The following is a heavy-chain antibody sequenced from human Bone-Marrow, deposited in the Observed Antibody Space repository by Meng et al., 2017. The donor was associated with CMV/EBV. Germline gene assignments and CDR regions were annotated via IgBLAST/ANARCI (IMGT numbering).Heavy chain of an antibody. CDR1: GFTFSRYG. D-gene: IGHD1-1*01. V-gene: IGHV3-30*18. CDR2: ISNDGRNK. Sequence: QGELVGSGGGVVQPGRSLRLSCVVSGFTFSRYGMHWVRQSAGKGLEWVAVISNDGRNKQYVDSVKGRLTISRDNSKNTLYLQMNSLKIEDTGIYYCAKDDSGTIDYWGQGTLVTVSS. J-gene: IGHJ4*02. CDR3: AKDDSGTIDY.